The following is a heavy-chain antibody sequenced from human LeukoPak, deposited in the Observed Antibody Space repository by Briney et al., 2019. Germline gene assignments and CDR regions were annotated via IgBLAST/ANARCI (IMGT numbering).Heavy chain of an antibody. CDR1: GFTFSSYS. V-gene: IGHV3-21*06. Sequence: KSGGSLRLSCAASGFTFSSYSMNWVRQAPGKGLEWVSSISSSSSYIYYADSVKGRFTISTDNAKNSLYLQMNSLRAEDTAVYYCARASWYYYGSDSVRGVISDFDYWGQGTLVTVSS. CDR3: ARASWYYYGSDSVRGVISDFDY. J-gene: IGHJ4*02. CDR2: ISSSSSYI. D-gene: IGHD3-10*01.